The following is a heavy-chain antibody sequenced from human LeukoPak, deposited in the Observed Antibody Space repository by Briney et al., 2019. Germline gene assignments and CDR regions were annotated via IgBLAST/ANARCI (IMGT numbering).Heavy chain of an antibody. D-gene: IGHD6-6*01. J-gene: IGHJ4*02. CDR2: ISGSGGST. Sequence: GFLRLSCAASGFTFSSYAMSWVRQAPGKGLEWVSGISGSGGSTYYADSVKGRFTISRDNAKNSLYLQMNSLRAEDTAVYYCAREQLADYWGQGTLVTVSS. CDR1: GFTFSSYA. V-gene: IGHV3-23*01. CDR3: AREQLADY.